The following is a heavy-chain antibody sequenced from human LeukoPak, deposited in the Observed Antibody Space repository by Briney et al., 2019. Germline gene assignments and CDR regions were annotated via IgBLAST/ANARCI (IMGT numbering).Heavy chain of an antibody. D-gene: IGHD4-17*01. J-gene: IGHJ4*02. CDR1: GFTVSSNY. CDR3: AREAVTRNYFDY. Sequence: GGSLRLSCAASGFTVSSNYMNWVRQAPGKGLEWISVIYSGGSTYYADSVKGRFTISRDNSKNTLYLQMNSLRAEDTAVYYCAREAVTRNYFDYWGQGTLVTVSS. V-gene: IGHV3-53*01. CDR2: IYSGGST.